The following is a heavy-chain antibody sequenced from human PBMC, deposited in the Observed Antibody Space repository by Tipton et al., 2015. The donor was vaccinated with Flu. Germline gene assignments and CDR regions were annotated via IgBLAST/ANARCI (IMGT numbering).Heavy chain of an antibody. J-gene: IGHJ4*02. Sequence: QLVQSRAEVKKPGASVKVSCRASGYTFISYYIHWVRQAPGQGLEWMGLINPSGGTTDYAQRLQGRVTLTRDTSTSTLYMELSSLRCEDTAVYYCARDGDSSGSRDYWGQGPLVTVSS. CDR2: INPSGGTT. V-gene: IGHV1-46*04. CDR3: ARDGDSSGSRDY. CDR1: GYTFISYY. D-gene: IGHD3-22*01.